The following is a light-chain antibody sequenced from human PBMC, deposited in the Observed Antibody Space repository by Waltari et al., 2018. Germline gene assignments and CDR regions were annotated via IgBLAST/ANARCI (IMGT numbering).Light chain of an antibody. Sequence: QLVLTQSPSASASLGASIKLTCTLSSGHSSNIIAWLQQQPEKGPRYLLKVNSDGTHSKGDGVPDRFSGSSSGAERYLTISNLQSEDEADYYCQTGGHGTWVFGGGTKVTVL. J-gene: IGLJ3*02. CDR3: QTGGHGTWV. CDR1: SGHSSNI. V-gene: IGLV4-69*01. CDR2: VNSDGTH.